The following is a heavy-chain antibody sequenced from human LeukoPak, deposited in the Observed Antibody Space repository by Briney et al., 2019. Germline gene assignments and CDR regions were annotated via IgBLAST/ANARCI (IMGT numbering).Heavy chain of an antibody. CDR3: ASAAASDAFDT. D-gene: IGHD2-15*01. CDR2: IYYSGST. Sequence: KPSETLSLTCTVPGDSISSSSYHWGWIRQPPGKGLEWIGSIYYSGSTYYNPSLKSRVTISVDTSKNQFSLKLSSVTAADTAVYYCASAAASDAFDTWGQGTMVTVSS. CDR1: GDSISSSSYH. J-gene: IGHJ3*02. V-gene: IGHV4-39*07.